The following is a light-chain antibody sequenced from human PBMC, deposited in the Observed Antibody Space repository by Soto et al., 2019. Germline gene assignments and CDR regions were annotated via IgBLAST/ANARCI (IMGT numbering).Light chain of an antibody. V-gene: IGLV1-44*01. Sequence: QSVLTQPPSASGTPGQRGTISCSGSSSNIGSNTVNWYQQLPGTAPKLLLYSNNQRPSGVPDRFSGSKSGTSASLAISGLQSEDEADYYCAAWDDSLNGWVFGGGTKVTVL. CDR1: SSNIGSNT. J-gene: IGLJ3*02. CDR2: SNN. CDR3: AAWDDSLNGWV.